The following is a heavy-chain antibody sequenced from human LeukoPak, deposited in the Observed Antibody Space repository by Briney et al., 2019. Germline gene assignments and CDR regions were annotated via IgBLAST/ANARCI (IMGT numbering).Heavy chain of an antibody. CDR3: GRVGFGDWGWVGYH. CDR1: DFSFRTYS. J-gene: IGHJ5*02. D-gene: IGHD3-16*01. V-gene: IGHV3-48*02. CDR2: ISSGGGVT. Sequence: LPGGSLRLSCGASDFSFRTYSMIWARQTPGTGLEWISYISSGGGVTHYAESVKGRFSISRDNAKNSLFLQMNRLKDEDTAVYYGGRVGFGDWGWVGYHWGRGVGVTVSS.